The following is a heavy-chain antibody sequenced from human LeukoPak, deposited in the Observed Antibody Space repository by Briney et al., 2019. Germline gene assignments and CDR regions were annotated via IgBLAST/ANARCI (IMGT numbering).Heavy chain of an antibody. CDR3: ARAPSNYYGSGSYYIIGPYYYYYMDV. Sequence: SDTLSLTCAVHGGSFSGYYWSWIRQPPGKGLDWLGEINHSGSTNYNPSLKNRVSISVDTSKNQFTLKLSSVTAADTAVYYCARAPSNYYGSGSYYIIGPYYYYYMDVWGKGTTVTVSS. CDR1: GGSFSGYY. D-gene: IGHD3-10*01. V-gene: IGHV4-34*01. CDR2: INHSGST. J-gene: IGHJ6*03.